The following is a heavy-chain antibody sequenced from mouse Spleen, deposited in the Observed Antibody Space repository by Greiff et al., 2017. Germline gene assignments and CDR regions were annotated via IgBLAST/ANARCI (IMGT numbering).Heavy chain of an antibody. D-gene: IGHD4-1*01. J-gene: IGHJ2*01. Sequence: EVQLQQSGTVLARPGASVKMSCKASGYSFTSYWMHWVKQRPGQGLEWIGAIYPGNSDTSYNQKFKGKAKLTAVTSASTAYMELSSLTNEDSAVYYCTRRELGRVYYFDYWGQGTTLTVSS. CDR2: IYPGNSDT. V-gene: IGHV1-5*01. CDR1: GYSFTSYW. CDR3: TRRELGRVYYFDY.